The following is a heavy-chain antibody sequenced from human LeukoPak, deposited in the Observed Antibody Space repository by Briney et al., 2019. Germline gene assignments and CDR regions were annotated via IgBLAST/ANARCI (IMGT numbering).Heavy chain of an antibody. J-gene: IGHJ6*03. D-gene: IGHD4-11*01. V-gene: IGHV4-4*07. CDR2: IYTSGST. CDR1: GGSLSSYY. CDR3: ARNRGSTVITDHYYYYYMDV. Sequence: SETLSLTCTVSGGSLSSYYWSWIRQPAGKGLEWIGRIYTSGSTNYNPSLKSRVTMSVDTSKNQFSLKLSSVTAADTAVYYCARNRGSTVITDHYYYYYMDVWGKGTTVTVSS.